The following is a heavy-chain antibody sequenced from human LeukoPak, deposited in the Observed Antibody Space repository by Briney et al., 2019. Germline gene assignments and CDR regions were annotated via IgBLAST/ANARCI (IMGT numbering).Heavy chain of an antibody. Sequence: GGSLRLSCAASGFTFSSYAMHWVRQAPGKGLEWVAVISYDGSNKYYADPVKGRFTISRDNSKNTLYLQMNSLRAEDTAVYYCARDRRELELLYYYYYMDVWGKGTTVTVSS. CDR2: ISYDGSNK. D-gene: IGHD1-7*01. CDR1: GFTFSSYA. CDR3: ARDRRELELLYYYYYMDV. J-gene: IGHJ6*03. V-gene: IGHV3-30*01.